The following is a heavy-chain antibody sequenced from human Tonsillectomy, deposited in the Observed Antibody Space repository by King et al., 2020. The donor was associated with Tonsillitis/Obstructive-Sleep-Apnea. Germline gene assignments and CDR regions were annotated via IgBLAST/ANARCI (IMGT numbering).Heavy chain of an antibody. V-gene: IGHV3-7*04. Sequence: VKLVESGGGLVQPGGSLRLSCAASGFTFSSYWMRWVRQATGKGLEWVVKRKEDGSEKYYVDSVKGRFTISRDNAKNSLYLQMNSLRAEDTAVYYCASETTVTALYWYFDLWGRGTLVTVSS. CDR1: GFTFSSYW. D-gene: IGHD4-17*01. CDR3: ASETTVTALYWYFDL. J-gene: IGHJ2*01. CDR2: RKEDGSEK.